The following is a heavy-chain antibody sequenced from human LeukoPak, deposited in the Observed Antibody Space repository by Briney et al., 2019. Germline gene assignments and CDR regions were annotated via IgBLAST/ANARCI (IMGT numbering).Heavy chain of an antibody. J-gene: IGHJ5*02. CDR3: ARQAMGGSGYPYNWFDP. D-gene: IGHD3-22*01. CDR2: LYSGGST. CDR1: GFTVSSNY. V-gene: IGHV3-66*04. Sequence: QPGGSLRLSCAASGFTVSSNYMTWVRQAPGKGLEWVSVLYSGGSTYYADSVKGRFTISRDNSRNTLYLQMNSLRAEGTAVYYCARQAMGGSGYPYNWFDPWGQGTLVTVSP.